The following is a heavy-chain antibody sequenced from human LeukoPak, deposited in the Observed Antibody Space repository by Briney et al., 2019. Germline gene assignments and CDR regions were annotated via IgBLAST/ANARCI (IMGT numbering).Heavy chain of an antibody. V-gene: IGHV3-7*01. J-gene: IGHJ4*02. CDR1: GFTFKTYW. CDR2: INQDGSEK. CDR3: GTRAY. Sequence: PGGSLRVSCAASGFTFKTYWMIWVRRTPGKGLEWVANINQDGSEKYYVDSVKGRFTVSRDNAKNSLYLQLNSLRAEDTAVYYCGTRAYWGQGTLVTVSS.